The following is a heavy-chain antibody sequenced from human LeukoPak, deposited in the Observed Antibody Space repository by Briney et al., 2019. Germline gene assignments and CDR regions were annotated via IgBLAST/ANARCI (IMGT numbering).Heavy chain of an antibody. V-gene: IGHV1-69*13. D-gene: IGHD6-13*01. Sequence: SVKVSCKASGGTFSSYAISWVRQAPGQGLEWMGGIIPIFGTANYAQKFQGRVSITADESTSTAYMELSSLRSEDTAVYYCARGSSSWYGGLDYWGQGTLVTVSS. J-gene: IGHJ4*02. CDR2: IIPIFGTA. CDR1: GGTFSSYA. CDR3: ARGSSSWYGGLDY.